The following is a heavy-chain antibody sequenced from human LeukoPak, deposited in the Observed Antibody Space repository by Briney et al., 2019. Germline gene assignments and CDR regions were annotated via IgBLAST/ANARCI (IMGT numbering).Heavy chain of an antibody. D-gene: IGHD6-19*01. CDR3: ARDLDNSGWYVFDY. J-gene: IGHJ4*02. Sequence: PSQTLSLTCTVSGGSISSGGYYWSWIRQPPGKGLEWIGYTHYSGSTSYNPSLKSRVIISVDTSKNQLSLKLSSVTAADTAVYYCARDLDNSGWYVFDYWGQGNLVTVSS. CDR1: GGSISSGGYY. CDR2: THYSGST. V-gene: IGHV4-61*08.